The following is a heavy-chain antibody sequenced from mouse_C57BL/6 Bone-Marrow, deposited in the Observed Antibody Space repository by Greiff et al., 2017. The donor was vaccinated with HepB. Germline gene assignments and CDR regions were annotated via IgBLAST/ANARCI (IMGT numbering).Heavy chain of an antibody. Sequence: EVQLQQSGPELVKPGASVKMSCKASGYTFTDYNMHWVKQSHGKSLEWIGYINPNNGGTSYNQKFKGKATLTVNKSSSTAYMELRSLTSGDSAVYYCAMFDYYGSSRRDDAMDYWGQGTSVTVSS. CDR1: GYTFTDYN. J-gene: IGHJ4*01. V-gene: IGHV1-22*01. D-gene: IGHD1-1*01. CDR3: AMFDYYGSSRRDDAMDY. CDR2: INPNNGGT.